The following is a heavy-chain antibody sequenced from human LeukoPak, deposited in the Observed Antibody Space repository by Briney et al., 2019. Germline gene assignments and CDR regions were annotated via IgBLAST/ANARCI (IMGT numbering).Heavy chain of an antibody. Sequence: SVKVSCKASGGTFSSYAISWVRQAPGQGLEWMGGIIPIFGTANYAQKFQGRVTITTDESTSTAYMELSSLRSEDTAVYYCARDHIAARSRPDAFDIWGQGTMVTVSS. CDR2: IIPIFGTA. V-gene: IGHV1-69*05. CDR3: ARDHIAARSRPDAFDI. J-gene: IGHJ3*02. D-gene: IGHD6-6*01. CDR1: GGTFSSYA.